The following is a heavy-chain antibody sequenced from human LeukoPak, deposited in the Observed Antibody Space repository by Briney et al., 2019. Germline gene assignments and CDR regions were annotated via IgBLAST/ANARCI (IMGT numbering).Heavy chain of an antibody. CDR3: ARDYGCSGGSCYLGAFDI. V-gene: IGHV3-21*01. CDR1: GFTFSTYS. CDR2: ISSSSSYI. D-gene: IGHD2-15*01. J-gene: IGHJ3*02. Sequence: GGSLRLSCAASGFTFSTYSMNWVRQAPGKGLEWVSSISSSSSYIYYADSVKGRFTISRDNAKNSLYLQMNSLRAEDTAVYYCARDYGCSGGSCYLGAFDIWGQGTMVTVSS.